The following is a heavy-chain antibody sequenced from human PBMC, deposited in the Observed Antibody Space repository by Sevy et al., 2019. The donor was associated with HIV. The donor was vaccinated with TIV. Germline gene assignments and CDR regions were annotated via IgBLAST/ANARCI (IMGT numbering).Heavy chain of an antibody. J-gene: IGHJ4*02. V-gene: IGHV4-4*02. CDR1: GASITPNTW. D-gene: IGHD3-22*01. CDR2: ISHGEST. Sequence: SETLSLVCTVSGASITPNTWWSWVRQAPGEGLEWIGDISHGESTNYNPSLESRVTISIDAATSQFSLNLKSVTAADTALYFCASLQGYYDDSTAYSTYFFDSWGPGTLVTVSS. CDR3: ASLQGYYDDSTAYSTYFFDS.